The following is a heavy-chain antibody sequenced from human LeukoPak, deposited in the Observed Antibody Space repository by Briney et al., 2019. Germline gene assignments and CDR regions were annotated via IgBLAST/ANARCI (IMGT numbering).Heavy chain of an antibody. CDR2: ISSNSYYI. CDR1: GFSFGAYI. CDR3: ARWLVGALKPGAFDL. D-gene: IGHD1-26*01. J-gene: IGHJ3*01. V-gene: IGHV3-21*01. Sequence: PGGSLRLSCAASGFSFGAYIMNWVRQAPGKGLEWVSSISSNSYYIYYADSVRGRFTISRDNAKNSLLLQMNSLRAEDTAVYYCARWLVGALKPGAFDLWGQGTRVTVSS.